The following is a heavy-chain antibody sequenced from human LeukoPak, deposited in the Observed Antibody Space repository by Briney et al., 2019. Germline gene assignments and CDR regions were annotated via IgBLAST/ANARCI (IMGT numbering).Heavy chain of an antibody. CDR2: ISYDGSNK. D-gene: IGHD6-13*01. CDR1: GFTFSSYA. V-gene: IGHV3-30*04. Sequence: GGSLRLSCAASGFTFSSYAMHWVRQAPGKGLEWVAVISYDGSNKYYADSVKGRFTISRDNSMNTLYLQMNSLRAEDTAVYYCARDRGAAGGSHYYYYYMDVWGKGTTVTVSS. CDR3: ARDRGAAGGSHYYYYYMDV. J-gene: IGHJ6*03.